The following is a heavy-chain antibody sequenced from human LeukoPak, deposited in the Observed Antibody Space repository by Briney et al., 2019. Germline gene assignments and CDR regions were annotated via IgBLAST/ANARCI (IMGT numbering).Heavy chain of an antibody. J-gene: IGHJ4*02. CDR1: GFTVSSNY. V-gene: IGHV3-53*01. CDR3: AKDWGEYFDYVWGSFTSFDS. CDR2: IYSGGST. D-gene: IGHD3-16*01. Sequence: PGGSLRLSCAASGFTVSSNYMSWVRQAPGTGLEWVSVIYSGGSTYYADSVKGRFTISRDNSKSTLYLQMNSLRAEDTAVYYCAKDWGEYFDYVWGSFTSFDSWGQGTLVTVSS.